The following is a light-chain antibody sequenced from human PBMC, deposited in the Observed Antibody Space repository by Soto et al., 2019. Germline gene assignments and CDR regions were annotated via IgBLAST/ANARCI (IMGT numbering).Light chain of an antibody. CDR2: GAS. CDR1: QSVSSN. CDR3: QQYNQLLRM. V-gene: IGKV3-15*01. J-gene: IGKJ1*01. Sequence: LSLSGKERTSRSSRASQSVSSNLAWYQQKPGQAPRLLIYGASTRATGIPARFSGCGCGPQSTLACGRLKPADFASHSFQQYNQLLRMFGQGTKVDIK.